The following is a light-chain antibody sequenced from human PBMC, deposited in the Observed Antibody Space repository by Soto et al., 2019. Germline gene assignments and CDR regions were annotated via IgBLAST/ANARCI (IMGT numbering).Light chain of an antibody. Sequence: DIQMTQSPSTLSAFVGDRVTITCRASQSISSWLAWYQQKPGKAPKLLIFDAFTLESGVPSRFSGSGSGTEFTLTISSLQPDDFATYYCQQYNAFSPCTFGQGTKVEIK. CDR1: QSISSW. J-gene: IGKJ1*01. CDR3: QQYNAFSPCT. V-gene: IGKV1-5*01. CDR2: DAF.